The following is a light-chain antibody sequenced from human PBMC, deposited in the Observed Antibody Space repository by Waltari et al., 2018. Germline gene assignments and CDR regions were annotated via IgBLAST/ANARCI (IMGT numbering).Light chain of an antibody. CDR2: YDT. V-gene: IGLV3-21*04. J-gene: IGLJ2*01. CDR1: NIGSNS. Sequence: SDVLTQPPSVSLAPGKTARITCGENNIGSNSVHWYQQKPGQAPVLFIYYDTDRPSGIPERFSGSNSWSTATLTISRVEAGDEADYYCQVWDGSSDHVLFGGGTKLTVL. CDR3: QVWDGSSDHVL.